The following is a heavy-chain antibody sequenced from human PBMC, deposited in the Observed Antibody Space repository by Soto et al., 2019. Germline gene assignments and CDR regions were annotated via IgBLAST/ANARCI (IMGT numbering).Heavy chain of an antibody. CDR1: GYTFTRDQ. J-gene: IGHJ5*02. V-gene: IGHV1-46*01. CDR2: IDPSCGKT. Sequence: VKVSCKASGYTFTRDQIHWVRQAPGQGLEWMGMIDPSCGKTNYAQKFQGRVTMTRDTSTSTVYMALSSLRSEDTAIYFCARVMRSLLSITALDTWGQGTLVTVSS. D-gene: IGHD3-10*01. CDR3: ARVMRSLLSITALDT.